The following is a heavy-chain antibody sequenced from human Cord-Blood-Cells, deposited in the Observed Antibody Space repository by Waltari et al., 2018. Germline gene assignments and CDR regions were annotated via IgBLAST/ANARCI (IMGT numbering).Heavy chain of an antibody. CDR3: ARSRRDWNYDAFDI. J-gene: IGHJ3*02. CDR2: IYPGDSDT. CDR1: GYSFTSYW. Sequence: EVQLVQSGAEVKKPGESLKISCKGSGYSFTSYWIGWVRQMPGKGREWMGIIYPGDSDTIYSPSFQGHVTISADKAISTAYLQWSSLKASDTAMYYCARSRRDWNYDAFDIWGQGTMVTVSS. V-gene: IGHV5-51*01. D-gene: IGHD1-7*01.